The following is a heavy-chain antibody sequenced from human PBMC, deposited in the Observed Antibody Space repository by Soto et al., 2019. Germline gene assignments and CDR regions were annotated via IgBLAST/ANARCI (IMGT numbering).Heavy chain of an antibody. CDR1: GFTFSSYA. CDR2: ISSKGGPT. Sequence: GGSLRLSCSASGFTFSSYAMHWVRQAPGKGLQYVSSISSKGGPTYYADSVKGRFTISRDNSKNTLTLQMSSLRPEDTAVYYCVKDRWIDYWGQGTLVTVSS. J-gene: IGHJ4*02. D-gene: IGHD2-15*01. CDR3: VKDRWIDY. V-gene: IGHV3-64D*06.